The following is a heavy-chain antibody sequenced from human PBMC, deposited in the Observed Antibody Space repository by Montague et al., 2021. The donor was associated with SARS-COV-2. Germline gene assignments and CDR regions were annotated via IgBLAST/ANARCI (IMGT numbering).Heavy chain of an antibody. V-gene: IGHV4-34*01. CDR2: IKQSGST. D-gene: IGHD3-22*01. CDR3: ARGHLSVSMIVVVFTSASYYFGY. J-gene: IGHJ4*02. Sequence: SETLSLTCGVYGGSFGDDHWSWIRQPPGKGLEWIGDIKQSGSTNYNPSLKNRVTISVDTSRNQFSLKLTSVTAADTAVYFCARGHLSVSMIVVVFTSASYYFGYWGQGALVTVSS. CDR1: GGSFGDDH.